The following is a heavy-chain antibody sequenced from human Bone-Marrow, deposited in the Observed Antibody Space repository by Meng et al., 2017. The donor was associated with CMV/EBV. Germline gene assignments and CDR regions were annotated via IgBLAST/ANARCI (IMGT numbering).Heavy chain of an antibody. CDR1: GFTFSSYS. CDR2: IYSGGGT. CDR3: ARVVVAPSGAFDI. J-gene: IGHJ3*02. Sequence: GESLKISCAASGFTFSSYSMSWVRQAPGKGLEWVSVIYSGGGTYYADSVKGRFTISRDNSKNTLDLQMNSLRVEDTAVYYCARVVVAPSGAFDIWGQGTMVTVSS. V-gene: IGHV3-53*01. D-gene: IGHD2-15*01.